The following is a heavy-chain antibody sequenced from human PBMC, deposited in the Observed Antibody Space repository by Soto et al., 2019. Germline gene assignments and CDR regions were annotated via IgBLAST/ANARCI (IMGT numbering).Heavy chain of an antibody. Sequence: SDTLSLTCTVSGGSISSYYWSWIRQPPGKGLEWIGYIYYSGSTNYNPSLKSRVTISVDTSKNQFSLKLSSVTAADTAVYYCARVEGSGRYGVGWFDPWGQGTLVTVSS. V-gene: IGHV4-59*07. J-gene: IGHJ5*02. CDR3: ARVEGSGRYGVGWFDP. D-gene: IGHD6-19*01. CDR1: GGSISSYY. CDR2: IYYSGST.